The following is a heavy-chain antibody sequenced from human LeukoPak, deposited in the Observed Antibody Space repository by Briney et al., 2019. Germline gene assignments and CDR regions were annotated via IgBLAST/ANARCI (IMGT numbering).Heavy chain of an antibody. CDR2: ISAYNGNT. CDR1: GYTFTSYG. V-gene: IGHV1-18*01. J-gene: IGHJ6*02. Sequence: GASVKVSCKASGYTFTSYGISWVRQAPGQGLEWMGWISAYNGNTNYAQKLQGRVTMTTDTSTSTAYMELRSLRSDDTAVYYCARDGRQLVRNYYYYGMDLWGQGTTVTVSS. D-gene: IGHD6-13*01. CDR3: ARDGRQLVRNYYYYGMDL.